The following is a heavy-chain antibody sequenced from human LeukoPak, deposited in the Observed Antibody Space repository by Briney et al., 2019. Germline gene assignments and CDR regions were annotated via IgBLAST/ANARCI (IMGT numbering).Heavy chain of an antibody. CDR1: GFTFSSYG. D-gene: IGHD5-24*01. CDR3: AKDGGEMADY. J-gene: IGHJ4*02. V-gene: IGHV3-30*02. CDR2: IRYDGSNK. Sequence: PGGSLRLSCAASGFTFSSYGMHWVRQAPGKGPEWVAFIRYDGSNKYYADSVKGRFTISRDNSKNTLYLQMNSLRAEDTAVYYCAKDGGEMADYWGQGTLVTVSS.